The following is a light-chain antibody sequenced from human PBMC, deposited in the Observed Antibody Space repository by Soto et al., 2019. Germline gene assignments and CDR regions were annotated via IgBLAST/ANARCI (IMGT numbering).Light chain of an antibody. CDR3: QEYYSSSRVA. Sequence: DIQMTQSPSTLSASVGDRVTITCRASQSISYWLAWYQQKPGKAPNLLIYDASSLENGVPSRFRGSGSGTEFTLTISSLQPDDFATYYCQEYYSSSRVAFGGGTKVEIK. CDR2: DAS. J-gene: IGKJ4*01. V-gene: IGKV1-5*01. CDR1: QSISYW.